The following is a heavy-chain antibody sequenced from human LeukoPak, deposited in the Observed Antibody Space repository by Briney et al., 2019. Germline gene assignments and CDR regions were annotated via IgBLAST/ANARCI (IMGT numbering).Heavy chain of an antibody. CDR3: AIMHGYYDGSGYWVQ. V-gene: IGHV3-23*01. D-gene: IGHD3-22*01. J-gene: IGHJ1*01. Sequence: GGSLRLSCAVSGITLGNYGMSWVRQAPGRGLEWVSFITPNADRASYADSVEGRFTISRDNPRNTLYMQMNSLRDEDTAVYYCAIMHGYYDGSGYWVQWGQGTLVTVSS. CDR2: ITPNADRA. CDR1: GITLGNYG.